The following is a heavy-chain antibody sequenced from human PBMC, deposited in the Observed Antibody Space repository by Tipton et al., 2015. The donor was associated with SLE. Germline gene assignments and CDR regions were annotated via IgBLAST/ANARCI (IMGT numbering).Heavy chain of an antibody. D-gene: IGHD5-12*01. J-gene: IGHJ3*01. Sequence: LRISCAVYGGSFSGYYWSWIRQPPGKGLEWIGEINHSGSTNYNPSLKSRVTISVDTSKNQFSLKLSSVTAADTAVYYCARPGVAYGGYGAWADWGQGTMLTVSS. CDR3: ARPGVAYGGYGAWAD. V-gene: IGHV4-34*01. CDR1: GGSFSGYY. CDR2: INHSGST.